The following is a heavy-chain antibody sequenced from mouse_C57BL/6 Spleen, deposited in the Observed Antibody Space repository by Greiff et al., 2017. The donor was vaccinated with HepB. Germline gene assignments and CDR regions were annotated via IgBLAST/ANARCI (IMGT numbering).Heavy chain of an antibody. CDR2: IRSKSNNYAT. CDR3: VRQSDYDTYYYAMDY. D-gene: IGHD2-4*01. CDR1: GFSFNTYA. Sequence: EVKVIESGGGLVQPKGSLKLSCAASGFSFNTYAMNWVRQAPGKGLEWVARIRSKSNNYATYYADSVKDRFTISRDDSESMLYLQMNNLKTEDTAMYYCVRQSDYDTYYYAMDYWGQGTSVTVSS. V-gene: IGHV10-1*01. J-gene: IGHJ4*01.